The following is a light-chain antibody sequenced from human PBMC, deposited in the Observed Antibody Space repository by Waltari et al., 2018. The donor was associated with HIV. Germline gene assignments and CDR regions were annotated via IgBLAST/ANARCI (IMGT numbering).Light chain of an antibody. CDR1: SSNIGSNT. V-gene: IGLV1-44*01. CDR2: SNN. J-gene: IGLJ2*01. CDR3: AAWDDSLNGVV. Sequence: QSVLTQPPSASGTPGPRVTISCSGSSSNIGSNTVHWYQQLPGTAPKLLIYSNNQRPSGVPDRFSGSKSGTSASLAIRGLQSEDEADYYCAAWDDSLNGVVFGGGTKLTVL.